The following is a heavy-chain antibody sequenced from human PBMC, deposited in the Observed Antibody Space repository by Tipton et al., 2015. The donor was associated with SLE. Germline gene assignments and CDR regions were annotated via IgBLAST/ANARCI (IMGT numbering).Heavy chain of an antibody. D-gene: IGHD1-7*01. V-gene: IGHV4-59*12. CDR2: IYYSGTT. CDR1: GGSISSYY. Sequence: LKLSCDVSGGSISSYYWTWIRQPPGKGLEWIGSIYYSGTTHCNPSLKSRVTISVDSSENQFSLKLSSVTAADTAVYYCARAQAGTTTWYFDLWGRGTLVTVSS. CDR3: ARAQAGTTTWYFDL. J-gene: IGHJ2*01.